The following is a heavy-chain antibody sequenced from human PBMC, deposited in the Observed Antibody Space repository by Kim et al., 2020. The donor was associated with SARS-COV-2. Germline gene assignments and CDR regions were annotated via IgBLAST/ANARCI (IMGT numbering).Heavy chain of an antibody. CDR2: IYYSGST. D-gene: IGHD3-10*01. CDR1: GGSISSSSYY. Sequence: SETLSPTCTVSGGSISSSSYYWGWIRQPPGKGLEWIGRIYYSGSTYYNPSLKSRVTISVDTSKNQFSLKLSSVTAADTAVYYCARVAVYYYGSGSYSDAFDIGGQGTMVTVSS. CDR3: ARVAVYYYGSGSYSDAFDI. V-gene: IGHV4-39*01. J-gene: IGHJ3*02.